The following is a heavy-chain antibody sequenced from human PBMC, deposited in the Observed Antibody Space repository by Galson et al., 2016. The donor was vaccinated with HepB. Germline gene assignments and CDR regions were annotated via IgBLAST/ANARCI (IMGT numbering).Heavy chain of an antibody. CDR2: INHSGTP. CDR1: GDSVNAYY. CDR3: ARGPVYGVVDY. Sequence: ETLSLTCAVYGDSVNAYYWTWTRQPPGKGLEWVGEINHSGTPIYNPSVKGRAIMSLDTSNNHFSLKLNSLSGADTAVYYCARGPVYGVVDYWGQGTLVTVS. V-gene: IGHV4-34*01. J-gene: IGHJ4*02. D-gene: IGHD3-3*01.